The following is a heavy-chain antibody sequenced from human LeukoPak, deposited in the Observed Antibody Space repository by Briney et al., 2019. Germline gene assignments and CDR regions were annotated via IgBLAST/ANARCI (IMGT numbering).Heavy chain of an antibody. D-gene: IGHD3-22*01. CDR2: IYHSGST. J-gene: IGHJ4*02. Sequence: SETLSLTCAVSGGSISSSNWWSWVRQPPGKGLEWIGEIYHSGSTNYNPSLKSRVTISVDKSKNQFSLKLSSVTAADTAVYYCARDRDYYDSSGYTTYFDYWGQGTLVTVSS. CDR3: ARDRDYYDSSGYTTYFDY. V-gene: IGHV4-4*02. CDR1: GGSISSSNW.